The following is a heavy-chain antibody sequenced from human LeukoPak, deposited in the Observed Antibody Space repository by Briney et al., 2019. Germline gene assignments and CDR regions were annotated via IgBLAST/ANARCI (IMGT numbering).Heavy chain of an antibody. J-gene: IGHJ4*02. D-gene: IGHD3-22*01. CDR3: ARVFDSSNGY. CDR1: GYTFTGYY. Sequence: ASVKASCKASGYTFTGYYMHWVRQAPGQGLEWMGRINPNSGGTNYAQKFQGRVTMTRDTSISTAYMELSRLRSDGTAVYYCARVFDSSNGYWGQGTLVTVSS. V-gene: IGHV1-2*06. CDR2: INPNSGGT.